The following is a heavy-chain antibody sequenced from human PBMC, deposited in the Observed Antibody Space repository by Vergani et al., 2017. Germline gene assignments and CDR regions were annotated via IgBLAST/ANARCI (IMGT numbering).Heavy chain of an antibody. CDR2: ISSSSSYI. V-gene: IGHV3-21*01. Sequence: EVQLVESGGGLVKPGGSLRLSCAASGFTFSSCSMNWVRQAPGKGLEWVSSISSSSSYIYYADSVKGRFTISRDNAKNSLYLQMNSLRAEDTAVYYCARWTTVTTTVYYYGMDVWGQGTTVTVSS. CDR3: ARWTTVTTTVYYYGMDV. J-gene: IGHJ6*02. D-gene: IGHD4-17*01. CDR1: GFTFSSCS.